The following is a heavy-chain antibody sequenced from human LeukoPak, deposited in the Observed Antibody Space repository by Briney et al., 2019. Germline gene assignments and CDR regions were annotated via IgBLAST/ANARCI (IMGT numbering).Heavy chain of an antibody. CDR1: GFTFSSYA. D-gene: IGHD1-1*01. J-gene: IGHJ4*02. Sequence: GSLRLSCAASGFTFSSYAMHWVRQAPGKGLEWVAVISYDGSNKYYADSVKGRFTISRDNSKNTLYLQMNSLRAEDTAVYYCKMAAGTTGRDYWGQGTLVTVSP. V-gene: IGHV3-30*04. CDR2: ISYDGSNK. CDR3: KMAAGTTGRDY.